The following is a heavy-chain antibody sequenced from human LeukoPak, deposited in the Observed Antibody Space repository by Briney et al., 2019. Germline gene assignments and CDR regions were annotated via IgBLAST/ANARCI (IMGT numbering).Heavy chain of an antibody. CDR2: ISGSGTT. CDR1: GFTFSIYS. J-gene: IGHJ4*02. CDR3: AKEGRYNYDS. Sequence: GGSLRLSCAASGFTFSIYSMSWVRQAPGKGLEWVSAISGSGTTYYAASVRGRFTISRDHSENTLYLQMNSLRAEDTAVYYCAKEGRYNYDSWGQGTLVTVSS. V-gene: IGHV3-23*01. D-gene: IGHD5-24*01.